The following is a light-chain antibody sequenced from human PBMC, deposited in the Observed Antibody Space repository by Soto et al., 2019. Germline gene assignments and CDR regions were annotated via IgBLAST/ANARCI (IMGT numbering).Light chain of an antibody. CDR1: QSVSSSY. J-gene: IGKJ1*01. CDR3: HQYRSSWT. Sequence: EIVLTQSPGTLSLSPGERATLSCRASQSVSSSYLAGYQQKPGQAPRLLIYGSSSRATGIPDRFSGSGSGTAFTLTISRLEPEDFAVYYCHQYRSSWTFGQGTKVDIK. CDR2: GSS. V-gene: IGKV3-20*01.